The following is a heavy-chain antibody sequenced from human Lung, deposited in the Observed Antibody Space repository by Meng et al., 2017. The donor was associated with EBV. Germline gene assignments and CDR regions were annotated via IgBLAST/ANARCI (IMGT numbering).Heavy chain of an antibody. J-gene: IGHJ2*01. D-gene: IGHD5-18*01. Sequence: VELQEWGPRLVKPSQTLSLTCTVSGGSISSGGYYLSWICQHPGKGLELIGHIYYSGSTSYNPSLKSRVTISVDTSNNQFSLKLSSVTAAETAMYYCARVGWRQWSFDLWGSGTLVTSPQ. CDR3: ARVGWRQWSFDL. V-gene: IGHV4-30-4*08. CDR1: GGSISSGGYY. CDR2: IYYSGST.